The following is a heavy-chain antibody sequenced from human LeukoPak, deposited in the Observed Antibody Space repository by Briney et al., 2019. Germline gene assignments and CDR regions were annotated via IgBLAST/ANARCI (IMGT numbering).Heavy chain of an antibody. CDR2: INPNSGGA. Sequence: ASVKVSCKASRYSFTGYHMHWVRQAPGQGLEWMGWINPNSGGANYAQRFQGRVTMTRDTSISTAYMELSRLRSDDTAVYYCAVGGTGYNTFDYWSQGTLVTVSS. D-gene: IGHD3/OR15-3a*01. CDR1: RYSFTGYH. V-gene: IGHV1-2*02. J-gene: IGHJ4*02. CDR3: AVGGTGYNTFDY.